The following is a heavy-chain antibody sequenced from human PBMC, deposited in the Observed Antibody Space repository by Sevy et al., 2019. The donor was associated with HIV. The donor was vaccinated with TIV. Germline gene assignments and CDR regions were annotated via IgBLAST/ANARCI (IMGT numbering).Heavy chain of an antibody. CDR1: GYTLTQFS. D-gene: IGHD3-22*01. V-gene: IGHV1-24*01. CDR2: FDPEDDET. Sequence: ASVKVSCKLSGYTLTQFSMHWVRQAPGKGLEWLGSFDPEDDETIYAQKFQGRVTMTEDTSTDTAYMELSRLRSEDTAVYYCATTKDYYESSGDPFDYWGQGTLVTVSS. J-gene: IGHJ4*02. CDR3: ATTKDYYESSGDPFDY.